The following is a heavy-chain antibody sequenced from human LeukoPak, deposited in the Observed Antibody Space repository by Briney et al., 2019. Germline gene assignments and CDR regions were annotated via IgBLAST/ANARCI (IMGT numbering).Heavy chain of an antibody. CDR1: GFTFSSYS. Sequence: GGSLRLSCAASGFTFSSYSMNWVRQAPGKGLEWVLSISSSSSYIYYADSVKGRFTISRDNAKNSLYLQMNSLRAEDTAVYYCARGPAATYDYWGQGTLVTVSS. V-gene: IGHV3-21*01. J-gene: IGHJ4*02. CDR3: ARGPAATYDY. D-gene: IGHD2-2*01. CDR2: ISSSSSYI.